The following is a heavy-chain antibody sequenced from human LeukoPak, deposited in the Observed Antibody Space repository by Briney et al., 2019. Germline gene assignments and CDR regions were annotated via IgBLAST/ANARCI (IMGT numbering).Heavy chain of an antibody. Sequence: ASVTVSCKTSVYTFINYYMHWVRQAPGQGPEWMGVINPSADSTFYPQKFQGRVTMTKDTSTSTVYMELSSLRSDDTAVYYCARDSSGIEVSSRPDYWGQGTLVTVSS. J-gene: IGHJ4*02. D-gene: IGHD3-10*01. CDR1: VYTFINYY. CDR3: ARDSSGIEVSSRPDY. V-gene: IGHV1-46*01. CDR2: INPSADST.